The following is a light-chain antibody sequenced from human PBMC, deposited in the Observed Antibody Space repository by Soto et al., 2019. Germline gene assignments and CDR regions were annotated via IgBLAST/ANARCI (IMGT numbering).Light chain of an antibody. CDR1: QDINSF. CDR2: EAS. V-gene: IGKV1-17*03. J-gene: IGKJ2*01. Sequence: DVQMTQSPSALSASVGDRVTITCRASQDINSFVAWFQHKPGRAPERLIYEASNLQTGVPSRFSGSGSGTEFTLAISGLQPEDFATYYCLQLNTYPYTFGPGTKLEIK. CDR3: LQLNTYPYT.